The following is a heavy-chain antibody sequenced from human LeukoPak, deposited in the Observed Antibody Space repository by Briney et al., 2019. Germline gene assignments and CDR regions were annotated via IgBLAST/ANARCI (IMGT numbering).Heavy chain of an antibody. D-gene: IGHD1-20*01. CDR1: GFTFSSYS. J-gene: IGHJ4*02. V-gene: IGHV3-48*01. Sequence: PGGSLRLSCAASGFTFSSYSMNWVRQAPGKGLEGVSFISSSSSTIYYEDSVKGRFTISRDNAKNSLYLQMNSLRAEDTAVYYCVRNWNDVFDHWGQGTLVTVSS. CDR2: ISSSSSTI. CDR3: VRNWNDVFDH.